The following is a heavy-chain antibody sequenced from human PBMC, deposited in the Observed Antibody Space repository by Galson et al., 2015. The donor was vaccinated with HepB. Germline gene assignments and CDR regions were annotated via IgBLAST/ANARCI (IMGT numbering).Heavy chain of an antibody. J-gene: IGHJ5*02. V-gene: IGHV3-30*02. CDR2: IRYDGTNE. CDR1: GFSFSSYG. D-gene: IGHD4-17*01. CDR3: AKESTVTTKNWFDP. Sequence: SLRLSCAASGFSFSSYGMHWVRLAPGKGLEWVSFIRYDGTNEYYADSVKGRFTISRDNSKNTLYLQMNSLRAEDTAVYYCAKESTVTTKNWFDPWGQGTLVTVSS.